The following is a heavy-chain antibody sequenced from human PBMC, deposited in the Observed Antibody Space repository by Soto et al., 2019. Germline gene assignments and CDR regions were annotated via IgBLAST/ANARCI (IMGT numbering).Heavy chain of an antibody. D-gene: IGHD2-2*01. CDR3: ATLMAPMPYHPSYYFDY. CDR2: IYYSGST. CDR1: GGSISSGSHY. J-gene: IGHJ4*02. Sequence: PSETLSLTCTVSGGSISSGSHYWGWIRQPPGKGLEWIGTIYYSGSTYYNPSLKSRVTVSIDTSKNQFSLKLSSVTAADTAVYYCATLMAPMPYHPSYYFDYWGQGTLVTVSS. V-gene: IGHV4-39*01.